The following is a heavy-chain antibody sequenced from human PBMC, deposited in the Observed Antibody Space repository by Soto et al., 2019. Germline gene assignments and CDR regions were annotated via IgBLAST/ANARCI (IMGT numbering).Heavy chain of an antibody. D-gene: IGHD5-12*01. Sequence: QVQLVESGGGVVQPGRSLRLSCAASGFTFSSYGMHWVRQAPGEGLEWVAVIWYDGSNKYYADSVKGRFTISRDNSKNTLYLQMNSLRAEDTAVYYCAREGKDIVATIRPYYFDYWGQGTLVTVSS. CDR3: AREGKDIVATIRPYYFDY. J-gene: IGHJ4*02. V-gene: IGHV3-33*01. CDR2: IWYDGSNK. CDR1: GFTFSSYG.